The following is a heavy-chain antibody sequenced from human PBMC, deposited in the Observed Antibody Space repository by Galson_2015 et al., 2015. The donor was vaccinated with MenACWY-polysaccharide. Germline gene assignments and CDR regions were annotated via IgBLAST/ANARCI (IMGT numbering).Heavy chain of an antibody. CDR2: VYYSGTT. CDR3: ARADRTDVGMVGYGWGLDC. CDR1: GASIGSRSYF. V-gene: IGHV4-39*07. J-gene: IGHJ4*02. D-gene: IGHD3-3*01. Sequence: SETLSLTCTVSGASIGSRSYFWAWIRQTPGKGLEWIGTVYYSGTTYYNPSLRGRVTISVDTSKNQFSLKLNSVTAADTALYYCARADRTDVGMVGYGWGLDCWGQGTLVTVSS.